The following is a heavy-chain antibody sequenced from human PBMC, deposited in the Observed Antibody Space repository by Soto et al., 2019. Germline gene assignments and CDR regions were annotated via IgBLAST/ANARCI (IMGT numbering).Heavy chain of an antibody. V-gene: IGHV4-59*01. J-gene: IGHJ5*02. CDR2: IYYSGST. Sequence: LSLTCTVSGGSISSYYWSWIRQPPGKGLEWIGYIYYSGSTNYNPSLKSRVTISVDTSKNQFSLKLSSVTAADTAVYYCAREGSGWPYNRFDPWGQGTLVTVSS. D-gene: IGHD6-19*01. CDR3: AREGSGWPYNRFDP. CDR1: GGSISSYY.